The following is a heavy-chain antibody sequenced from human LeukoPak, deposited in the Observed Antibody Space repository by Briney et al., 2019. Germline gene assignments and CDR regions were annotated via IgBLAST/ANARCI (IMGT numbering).Heavy chain of an antibody. V-gene: IGHV3-48*04. D-gene: IGHD1-14*01. J-gene: IGHJ4*02. Sequence: GGSLRLSCAASGFTFSSYSMNWVRQAPGKGLEWVSYISSSSSTIYYADSVKGRFTISRDNAKNSLYLQMNSLRAEDTAMYYCASDRNWYRVDYWGQGTLVTVSS. CDR3: ASDRNWYRVDY. CDR2: ISSSSSTI. CDR1: GFTFSSYS.